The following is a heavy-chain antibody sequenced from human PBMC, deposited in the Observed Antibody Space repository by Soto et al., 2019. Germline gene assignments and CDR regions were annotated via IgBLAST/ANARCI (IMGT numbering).Heavy chain of an antibody. V-gene: IGHV1-24*01. J-gene: IGHJ4*02. CDR2: FDPEDGET. Sequence: QVQLVQSGAEVKKPGASVKVSCKVSGYTLTELSMHWVRQAPGKGLEWMGGFDPEDGETIYAQKFQGRVTMTEDTSTDTAYMELSSLRSEDTAVYYCAIKPHYYDSSGYYGFFWGQGTLVTVSS. CDR1: GYTLTELS. D-gene: IGHD3-22*01. CDR3: AIKPHYYDSSGYYGFF.